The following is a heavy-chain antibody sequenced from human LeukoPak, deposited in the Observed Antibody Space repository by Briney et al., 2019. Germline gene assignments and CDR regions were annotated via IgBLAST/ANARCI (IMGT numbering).Heavy chain of an antibody. J-gene: IGHJ4*02. D-gene: IGHD6-13*01. Sequence: ASVKVSCKASGYTFTSYGISWVRQAPGQGLEWMGWISAYNGNTNYAQKLQGRVTMTTDTSTSTAYMELRSLRSDDTAVHYCARVSSSWYRRAYYFDYWGQGTLVTVSS. CDR3: ARVSSSWYRRAYYFDY. V-gene: IGHV1-18*04. CDR1: GYTFTSYG. CDR2: ISAYNGNT.